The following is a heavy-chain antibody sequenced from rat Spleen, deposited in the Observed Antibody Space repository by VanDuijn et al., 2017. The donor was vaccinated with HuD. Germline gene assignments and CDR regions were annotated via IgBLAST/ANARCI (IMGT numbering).Heavy chain of an antibody. CDR3: ARGGTGYYFDY. CDR2: ISYDGTAT. V-gene: IGHV5-25*01. J-gene: IGHJ2*01. CDR1: GLSFSNYD. Sequence: EVQLVESGGGAVQPGRSMKLSCATSGLSFSNYDMAWVRQAPTKGLEWVASISYDGTATYYRDSVKGRFTLSRDNAKSTLYLQMGSLRSEDTATYYCARGGTGYYFDYWGQGVMVTVSS.